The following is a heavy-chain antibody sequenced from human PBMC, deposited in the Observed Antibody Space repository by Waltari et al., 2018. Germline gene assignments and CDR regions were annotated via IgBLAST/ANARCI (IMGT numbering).Heavy chain of an antibody. V-gene: IGHV3-30*02. D-gene: IGHD2-15*01. CDR3: AKVVVAARYYYYYMDV. CDR1: GFTFSSYG. J-gene: IGHJ6*03. CDR2: IRYDGSNK. Sequence: QVQLVESGGGVVQPGGSLRLTCAASGFTFSSYGMHWVRQAPGKGLEWVAFIRYDGSNKYYADSVKGRFTISRDNSKNTLYLQMNSLRAEDTAVYYCAKVVVAARYYYYYMDVWGKGTTVTVSS.